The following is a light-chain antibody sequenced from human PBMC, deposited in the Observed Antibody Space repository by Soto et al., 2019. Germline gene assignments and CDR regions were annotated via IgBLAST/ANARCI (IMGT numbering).Light chain of an antibody. V-gene: IGLV2-14*03. CDR2: DVS. Sequence: QSALTQPASVSGSPGQSITISCTGTSSDVGAYNFVSWYQQHPGKVPKLMIFDVSSRPSGVSDRFSGSKSGNTASLTISGPHAEDEDYYYCTSYTSSSTQVFGSGTKLTVL. CDR1: SSDVGAYNF. J-gene: IGLJ1*01. CDR3: TSYTSSSTQV.